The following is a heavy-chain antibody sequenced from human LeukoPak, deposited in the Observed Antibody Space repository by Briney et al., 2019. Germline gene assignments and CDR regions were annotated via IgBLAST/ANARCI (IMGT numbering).Heavy chain of an antibody. V-gene: IGHV1-18*01. CDR1: GYSFTSGG. J-gene: IGHJ5*02. D-gene: IGHD3-22*01. CDR3: ARGGSSGSNWFDP. CDR2: VSTYNGQT. Sequence: GASVTVSCKTSGYSFTSGGISWVRQAPGQGLEWLGWVSTYNGQTKYAQKFRGRVSMTTDTSTTTAYMNLNNLTSDDTAVYYCARGGSSGSNWFDPRGQGTLVTVSS.